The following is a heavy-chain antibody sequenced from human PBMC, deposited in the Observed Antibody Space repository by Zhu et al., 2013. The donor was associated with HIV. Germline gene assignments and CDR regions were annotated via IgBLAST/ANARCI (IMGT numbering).Heavy chain of an antibody. CDR1: GGSFSNYG. CDR2: IIPMFGIP. CDR3: ARGGYCSSTSCYDYYYYGMDV. Sequence: QVQLLQSGTEVKKPGSSVKVSFGSSVKVSCKASGGSFSNYGVSWVRQAPGQGLEWMAWIIPMFGIPNYAQRFQGRVTITADESTSTAYMELSSLRSQDTAVYFCARGGYCSSTSCYDYYYYGMDVVGPRDHGHRLL. D-gene: IGHD2-2*01. V-gene: IGHV1-69*01. J-gene: IGHJ6*02.